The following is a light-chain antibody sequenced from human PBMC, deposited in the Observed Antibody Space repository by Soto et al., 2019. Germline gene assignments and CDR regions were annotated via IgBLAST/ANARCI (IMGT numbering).Light chain of an antibody. CDR3: QQYNGYPYT. CDR1: QSISSW. CDR2: KAS. Sequence: DIPMTQSPSTLSASVGDRVTITCRASQSISSWLAWYQQKPGKAPNLLIYKASNLESGVPSRFSGSGSGTDFTLTISSLQPDDFATYYCQQYNGYPYTFGQGTKLEIK. J-gene: IGKJ2*01. V-gene: IGKV1-5*03.